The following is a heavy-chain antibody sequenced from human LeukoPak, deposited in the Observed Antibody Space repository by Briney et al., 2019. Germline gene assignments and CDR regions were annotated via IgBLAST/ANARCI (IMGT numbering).Heavy chain of an antibody. CDR3: ARHTCSGGSCYSIDY. CDR1: GFSISSYY. CDR2: IYYSRST. V-gene: IGHV4-59*08. Sequence: SETLSLTCTGSGFSISSYYWSWIRQPPGKGLEGRVYIYYSRSTNSNHSLKSRVTISVDTSTTQFSPNLSSVTAADTAVYYCARHTCSGGSCYSIDYWGQGTLVTVSS. J-gene: IGHJ4*02. D-gene: IGHD2-15*01.